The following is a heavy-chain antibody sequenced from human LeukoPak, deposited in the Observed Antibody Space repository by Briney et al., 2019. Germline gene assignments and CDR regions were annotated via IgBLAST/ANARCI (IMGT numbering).Heavy chain of an antibody. CDR2: ISSSSTPI. D-gene: IGHD1-26*01. CDR1: GFTFSSYS. CDR3: ARARGVGNTAFDY. Sequence: GGSLRLSCAASGFTFSSYSMNWVRQAPGKGLEWVSFISSSSTPIYYADSVKGRFTISRDNAKNSLYLQMNSLRAEDTAVYYCARARGVGNTAFDYWGLGTLVTVSS. J-gene: IGHJ4*02. V-gene: IGHV3-48*01.